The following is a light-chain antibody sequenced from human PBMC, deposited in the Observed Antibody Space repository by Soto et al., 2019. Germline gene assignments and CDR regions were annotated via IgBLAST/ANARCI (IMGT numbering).Light chain of an antibody. CDR3: HQYGSSPSN. CDR1: QSVSSSY. V-gene: IGKV3-20*01. CDR2: GAS. Sequence: EIVLTQSPGTLSLSPGERATLSCRASQSVSSSYLAWYQQKPGQAPRLLIYGASSRATGIPDRFSGSGSGTDFTLTISRLEPEDFAVYYCHQYGSSPSNFGQGTKLEIK. J-gene: IGKJ2*02.